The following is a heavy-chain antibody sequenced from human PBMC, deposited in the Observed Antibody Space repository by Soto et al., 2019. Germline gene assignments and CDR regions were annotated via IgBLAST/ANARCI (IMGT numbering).Heavy chain of an antibody. D-gene: IGHD6-13*01. CDR3: ARERASYYSSSWDVIFDY. V-gene: IGHV4-59*01. J-gene: IGHJ4*02. CDR1: GGSISSYY. CDR2: IYYSGST. Sequence: PSETLSLTCTVSGGSISSYYWSWIRQPPGKGLEWIGYIYYSGSTNYNPSLKSRVTISVDTSKNQFSLKLSSVTAADTAVYYCARERASYYSSSWDVIFDYWGQGTLVTVSS.